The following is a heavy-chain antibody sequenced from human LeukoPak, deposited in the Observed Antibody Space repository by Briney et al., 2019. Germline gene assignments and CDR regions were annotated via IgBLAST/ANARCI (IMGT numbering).Heavy chain of an antibody. V-gene: IGHV4-59*11. CDR3: ARGPGSWSLVWFDP. CDR2: IYYSGAT. D-gene: IGHD1-26*01. J-gene: IGHJ5*02. CDR1: GGSISSHY. Sequence: SETLSLTCTVSGGSISSHYWIWIRQPPGKGLEWIGDIYYSGATNYNPSLKSRVTISVDTSKNQFSLKLSSVTAADTAVYYCARGPGSWSLVWFDPWGQGTLVTVSS.